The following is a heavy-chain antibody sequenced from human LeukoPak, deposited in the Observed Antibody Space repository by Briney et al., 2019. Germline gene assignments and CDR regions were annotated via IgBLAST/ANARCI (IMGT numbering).Heavy chain of an antibody. J-gene: IGHJ4*02. D-gene: IGHD6-13*01. CDR1: GFAFATYW. CDR2: INGEGSSI. CDR3: TTVGQELTPH. Sequence: GGSLRLSCAASGFAFATYWMHWVRQAPGKGLEWLSRINGEGSSINYADSVKGRFTISRDNAKNTLYLQMNSLKTEDTAVYYCTTVGQELTPHWGQGALVTVSS. V-gene: IGHV3-74*01.